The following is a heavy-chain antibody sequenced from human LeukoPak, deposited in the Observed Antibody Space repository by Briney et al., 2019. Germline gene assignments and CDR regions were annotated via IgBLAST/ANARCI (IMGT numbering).Heavy chain of an antibody. CDR3: ARGWVSVITIFSY. CDR2: ISYDGSNK. J-gene: IGHJ4*02. CDR1: GFTFRSYA. V-gene: IGHV3-30-3*01. D-gene: IGHD3-9*01. Sequence: PGGSLRLSCAGSGFTFRSYAMHWVRQAPGKGVEWVAVISYDGSNKYYADSVKGRFTISRDSSKNTLYLQMNSLRAEDTAVYYCARGWVSVITIFSYWGQGTLVTVSS.